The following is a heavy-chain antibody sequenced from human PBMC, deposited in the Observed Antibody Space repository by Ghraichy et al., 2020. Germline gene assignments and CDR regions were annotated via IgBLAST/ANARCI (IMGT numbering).Heavy chain of an antibody. J-gene: IGHJ5*02. CDR3: ARYMVRGVIWSEWFDP. D-gene: IGHD3-10*01. CDR1: WITFTHFA. Sequence: SVKVSCKASWITFTHFAISWTRRAPVQGLEWMGGIIPIFGTANYAQKFQGRVTITADESTSTAYMELSSLRSEDTAVYYCARYMVRGVIWSEWFDPWGQGTLVTVSS. V-gene: IGHV1-69*13. CDR2: IIPIFGTA.